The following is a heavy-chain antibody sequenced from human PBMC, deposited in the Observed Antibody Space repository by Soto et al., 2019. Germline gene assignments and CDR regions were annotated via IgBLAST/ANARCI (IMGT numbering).Heavy chain of an antibody. V-gene: IGHV3-48*03. Sequence: EVQLVESGGGLVQPGGSLRLSCAASGFSFSTYEMNWVRQAPGKGLEWVAYISSGSDTIHYADSVRGRFTVSRDNAKNSLYQQMNCLRVEDTDLYYCATDPAAGGYWGQGTLVTVSS. D-gene: IGHD6-13*01. CDR3: ATDPAAGGY. J-gene: IGHJ4*02. CDR2: ISSGSDTI. CDR1: GFSFSTYE.